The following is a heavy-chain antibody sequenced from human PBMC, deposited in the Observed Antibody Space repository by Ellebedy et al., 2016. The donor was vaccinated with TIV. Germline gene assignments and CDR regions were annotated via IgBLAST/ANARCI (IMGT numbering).Heavy chain of an antibody. J-gene: IGHJ6*02. CDR2: TYYRSKWNN. D-gene: IGHD3-16*01. CDR3: ARGWFGSGMGV. Sequence: SETLSLTCVISGDSVSTDIGWNWIRQSPSRGLEWLGRTYYRSKWNNDYAVSLKGRITINPDTSKNLFSLQLNSVTPDDTAVYYCARGWFGSGMGVWGQGTTVTVSS. CDR1: GDSVSTDIG. V-gene: IGHV6-1*01.